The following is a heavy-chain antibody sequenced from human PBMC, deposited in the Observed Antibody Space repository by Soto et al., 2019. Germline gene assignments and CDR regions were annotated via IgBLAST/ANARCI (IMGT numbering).Heavy chain of an antibody. CDR2: IWYDGSNK. Sequence: QVQLVESGGGVVQPGRSLRLSCAASGFTFSSYGMHWVRQAPGKGLEWVAVIWYDGSNKYYADSVKGRFTISRDNSKNTLYLKMNSLRAEDTAVYYCAREEVVVVVAATLGGMDVWGQGTTVTVSS. J-gene: IGHJ6*02. D-gene: IGHD2-15*01. V-gene: IGHV3-33*01. CDR1: GFTFSSYG. CDR3: AREEVVVVVAATLGGMDV.